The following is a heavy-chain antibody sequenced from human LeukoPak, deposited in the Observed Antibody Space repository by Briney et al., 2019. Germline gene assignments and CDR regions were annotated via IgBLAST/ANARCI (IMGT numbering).Heavy chain of an antibody. CDR1: GFTFSSYS. CDR3: ARAFADGYNSSPFDY. J-gene: IGHJ4*02. CDR2: ISSSSSYI. V-gene: IGHV3-21*01. Sequence: PGGPLRLSCAASGFTFSSYSMNWLRQAPGKGLEWVSSISSSSSYIYYADSVKGRFTISRDNDKNSLYLQMKSLRAEDTAVYYCARAFADGYNSSPFDYWGQGTLVTVSS. D-gene: IGHD5-24*01.